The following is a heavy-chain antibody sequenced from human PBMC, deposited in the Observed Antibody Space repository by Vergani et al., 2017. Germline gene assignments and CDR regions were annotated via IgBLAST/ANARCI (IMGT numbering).Heavy chain of an antibody. D-gene: IGHD4-17*01. CDR1: GFTFSDYY. CDR2: ISSSGSTI. Sequence: VQLVESGGGLVQPGGPLRLSCGASGFTFSDYYMSWSRQAPGKGLGGVSYISSSGSTIYYAASVKGRFTISRDTSKKTLSLRMRSLRADDRRVYYCAKDGRENSDYGYFDYRGQGTLVTGS. CDR3: AKDGRENSDYGYFDY. V-gene: IGHV3-11*04. J-gene: IGHJ4*02.